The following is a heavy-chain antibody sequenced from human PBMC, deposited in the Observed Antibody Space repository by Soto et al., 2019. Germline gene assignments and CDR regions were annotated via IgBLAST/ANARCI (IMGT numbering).Heavy chain of an antibody. J-gene: IGHJ3*02. D-gene: IGHD2-15*01. CDR2: IYYSGST. CDR3: ASPRYCSGGSCRSNDAFDI. CDR1: GGSISSSSYY. Sequence: PSETLSLTCSVSGGSISSSSYYWGWIRQPPGKGLEWIGSIYYSGSTYYNPSLKSRVTISVDTSKNQFSLKLSSVTAADTAVYYCASPRYCSGGSCRSNDAFDIWGQGTMVTVSS. V-gene: IGHV4-39*01.